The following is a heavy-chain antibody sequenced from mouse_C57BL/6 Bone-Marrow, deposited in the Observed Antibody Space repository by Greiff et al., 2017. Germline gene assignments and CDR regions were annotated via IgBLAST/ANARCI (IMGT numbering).Heavy chain of an antibody. CDR1: GYTFTSYW. CDR2: IYPGSGST. Sequence: QVQLQQPGAELVKPGASVKMSCKASGYTFTSYWITWVKQRPGQGLEWIGDIYPGSGSTNYNEKFKSKATRTVDTSSSTAYMQLSSLTSEDSAVYYCARSRCLYDGFRPWFAYWGQGTLVTVSA. D-gene: IGHD2-3*01. CDR3: ARSRCLYDGFRPWFAY. V-gene: IGHV1-55*01. J-gene: IGHJ3*01.